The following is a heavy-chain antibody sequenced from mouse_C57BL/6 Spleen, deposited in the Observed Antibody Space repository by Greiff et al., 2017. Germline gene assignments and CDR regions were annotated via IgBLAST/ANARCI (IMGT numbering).Heavy chain of an antibody. CDR3: ARDRDRGAMDY. Sequence: EVKLVESGPGMVKPSQSLSLTCTVTGYSITSGYDWHWIRHFPGNKLEWMGYISYSGSTNYNPSLKSRISITHDTSKNHFFLKLNSVTTEDTATYYCARDRDRGAMDYWGQGTSVTVSS. CDR1: GYSITSGYD. CDR2: ISYSGST. V-gene: IGHV3-1*01. D-gene: IGHD3-3*01. J-gene: IGHJ4*01.